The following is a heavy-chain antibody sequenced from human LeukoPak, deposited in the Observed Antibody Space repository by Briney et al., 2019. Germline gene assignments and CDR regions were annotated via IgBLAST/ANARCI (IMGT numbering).Heavy chain of an antibody. CDR1: DGSITNFD. CDR2: VHYSGTA. D-gene: IGHD6-6*01. CDR3: ATQYSSSSQYYYYYYMDV. Sequence: PSETLSLTCTVSDGSITNFDWSWVRQPPGKGLEFIGYVHYSGTANYNPSLRSRVTISIDTSKKQFSLKLSSVTAADTAVYYCATQYSSSSQYYYYYYMDVWGKGTTVTVSS. J-gene: IGHJ6*03. V-gene: IGHV4-59*01.